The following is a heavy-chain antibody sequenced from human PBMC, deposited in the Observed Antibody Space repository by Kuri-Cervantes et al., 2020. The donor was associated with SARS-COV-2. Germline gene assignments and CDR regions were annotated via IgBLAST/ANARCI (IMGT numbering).Heavy chain of an antibody. D-gene: IGHD7-27*01. CDR1: GFTFSSYS. J-gene: IGHJ4*02. CDR3: ARDWGELGKDY. Sequence: GESLKISCAASGFTFSSYSMNWVRQAPGKGLEWVSSIRSSSSYIYYADSVKGRFTISRDNAKNSLYLQMNSLRAEDTAVYYFARDWGELGKDYWGQGTLVTVSS. CDR2: IRSSSSYI. V-gene: IGHV3-21*01.